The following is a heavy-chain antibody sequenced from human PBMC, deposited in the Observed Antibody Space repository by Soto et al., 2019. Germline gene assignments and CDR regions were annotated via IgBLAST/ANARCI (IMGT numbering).Heavy chain of an antibody. V-gene: IGHV1-18*01. D-gene: IGHD3-10*01. CDR2: INTHNGNT. CDR1: GYTFTTYG. Sequence: ASVKVSCKASGYTFTTYGISWVRQAPGQGLEWLRWINTHNGNTNYAQNLQGRVIMTADTSTNTAYMELRSLRSDDTAIYYCTREGSAPYYYYGMEAWGQGTTVTVSS. J-gene: IGHJ6*02. CDR3: TREGSAPYYYYGMEA.